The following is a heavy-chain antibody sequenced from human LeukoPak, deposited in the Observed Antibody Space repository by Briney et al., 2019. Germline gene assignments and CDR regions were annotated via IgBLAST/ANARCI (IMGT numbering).Heavy chain of an antibody. Sequence: GGSLRLSCAASGFTVSSNYMSWVRQATGKGLEWVSVIYSGGSTYYADSVRGRFTIPRDNSKNTLYLQMNSLRAEDTAVYYCARGNYYFDYWGQGTLFTVSS. CDR2: IYSGGST. CDR1: GFTVSSNY. CDR3: ARGNYYFDY. V-gene: IGHV3-53*01. J-gene: IGHJ4*02. D-gene: IGHD1-7*01.